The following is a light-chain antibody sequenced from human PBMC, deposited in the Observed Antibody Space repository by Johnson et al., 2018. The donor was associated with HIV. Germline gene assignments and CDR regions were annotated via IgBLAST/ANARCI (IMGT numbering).Light chain of an antibody. V-gene: IGLV1-51*01. CDR3: GTWDSSLSAGV. Sequence: QSVLTQPPSVSAAPGQKVTISCSGSSSNIGNNYVSWYQQLPGTAPKLLIYDNNKLPSGIPDRFSGSKSGTSATLGITGLQTGDEADYYCGTWDSSLSAGVLGTGTKVTVL. CDR1: SSNIGNNY. J-gene: IGLJ1*01. CDR2: DNN.